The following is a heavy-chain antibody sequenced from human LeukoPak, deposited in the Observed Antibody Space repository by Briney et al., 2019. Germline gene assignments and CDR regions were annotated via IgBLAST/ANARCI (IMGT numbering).Heavy chain of an antibody. J-gene: IGHJ4*02. CDR3: AKDVCGGDCYSFDY. CDR2: IRYGGSNK. V-gene: IGHV3-30*02. Sequence: GGSLRLSCAASGFTFSSYGMHWVRQAPGKGLEWVAFIRYGGSNKYYADSVKGRFTISRDNSKNTLYLQMNSLRAEDTAVYYCAKDVCGGDCYSFDYWGQGTLVTVSS. CDR1: GFTFSSYG. D-gene: IGHD2-21*02.